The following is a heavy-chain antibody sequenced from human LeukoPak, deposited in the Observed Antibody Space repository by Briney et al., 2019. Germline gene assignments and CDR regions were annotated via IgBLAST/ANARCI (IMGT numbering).Heavy chain of an antibody. V-gene: IGHV3-48*01. CDR1: GFTFSDYS. CDR3: ARDYKYAFDN. CDR2: IGIDSGNT. J-gene: IGHJ4*02. Sequence: GGSLRLSCAASGFTFSDYSMNWVRQAPGGGLEWISYIGIDSGNTNYADSVKGRFTISGDKAKNSLYLQMNSLRVEDTAVYYCARDYKYAFDNWGQGTLVTVSS. D-gene: IGHD5-24*01.